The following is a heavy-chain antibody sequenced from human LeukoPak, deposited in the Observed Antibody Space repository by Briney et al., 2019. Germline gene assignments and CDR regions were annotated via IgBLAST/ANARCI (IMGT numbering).Heavy chain of an antibody. CDR1: GFTFSSYA. CDR2: ISGSGGST. J-gene: IGHJ4*02. Sequence: GGSLRLSCAASGFTFSSYAMSWVRQAPGKGLEWVSAISGSGGSTYYADSVKGRFTISRDNSKNTLYLQTNSLRGEDTAVYYCAKGDSGPPRGFGYFDYWGQRTLVTVSS. D-gene: IGHD5-12*01. V-gene: IGHV3-23*01. CDR3: AKGDSGPPRGFGYFDY.